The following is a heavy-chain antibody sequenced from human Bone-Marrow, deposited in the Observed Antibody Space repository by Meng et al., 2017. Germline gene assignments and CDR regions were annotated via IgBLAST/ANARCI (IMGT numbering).Heavy chain of an antibody. Sequence: LVGSGGGLVRPGGSLRLSCAASGFTFSNAWMSWVRQAPGRGLEWVARIKSKTDGETPDYAAPVKGRFTISRDDSKNTLYLQMHSLKTEDTAVYYCNWNDFGDYWGQGALVTVSS. CDR3: NWNDFGDY. J-gene: IGHJ4*02. CDR1: GFTFSNAW. V-gene: IGHV3-15*01. CDR2: IKSKTDGETP. D-gene: IGHD1-1*01.